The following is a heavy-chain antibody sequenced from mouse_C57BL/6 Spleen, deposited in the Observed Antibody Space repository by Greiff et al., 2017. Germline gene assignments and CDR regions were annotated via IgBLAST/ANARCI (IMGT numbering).Heavy chain of an antibody. CDR2: IYPGNSDT. V-gene: IGHV1-5*01. D-gene: IGHD1-1*01. Sequence: EVQLQQSGTVLARPRASVKMSCKTSGYTFTSYWMHWVKQRPGQGLEWIGAIYPGNSDTSYNQKFKGKAKLTAVTSASTAYMELSSLTNEDSAVYYCTRPHYGSSSYYFDYWGQGTTLTVSS. CDR1: GYTFTSYW. J-gene: IGHJ2*01. CDR3: TRPHYGSSSYYFDY.